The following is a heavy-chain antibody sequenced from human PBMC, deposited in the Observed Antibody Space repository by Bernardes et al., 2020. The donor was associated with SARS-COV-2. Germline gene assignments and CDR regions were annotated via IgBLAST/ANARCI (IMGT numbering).Heavy chain of an antibody. CDR2: IYSSGTT. CDR1: GASINYSY. CDR3: ARQLAGGHYFDY. Sequence: SETLSLTCNVSGASINYSYWTWIRQPAGKGLEWIGRIYSSGTTNYNPSLKSRLTMSVDTSKNQFSLKLSSVTAADTAVYYCARQLAGGHYFDYWGQGTLVTVSS. J-gene: IGHJ4*02. D-gene: IGHD1-1*01. V-gene: IGHV4-4*07.